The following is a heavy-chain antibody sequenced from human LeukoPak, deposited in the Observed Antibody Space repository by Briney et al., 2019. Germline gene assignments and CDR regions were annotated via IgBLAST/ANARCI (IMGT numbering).Heavy chain of an antibody. D-gene: IGHD3-22*01. CDR1: GYTFTGYY. V-gene: IGHV1-2*02. CDR3: ARDQNYYDSSGYYGIDC. J-gene: IGHJ4*02. Sequence: GASVKVSCKASGYTFTGYYIHWVRQAPGQGLEWMGWINPNNGGTNYVQKFQDRVTMTRDTSISTAYMELGRLRSDDTAVYYCARDQNYYDSSGYYGIDCWGQGTLVTVSS. CDR2: INPNNGGT.